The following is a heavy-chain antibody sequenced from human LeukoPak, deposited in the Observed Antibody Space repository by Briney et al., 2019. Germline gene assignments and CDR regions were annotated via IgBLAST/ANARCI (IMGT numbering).Heavy chain of an antibody. Sequence: VASVKVSCKASGYTFTSYGISWVRQAPGQGLEWMGWISAYNGNTNYAQKLQGRVTMTTDTSTSTAYMELRSLRSDDTAVYYCARGRYSSSWYRRRGYFDSWGQGTLVTVSS. V-gene: IGHV1-18*01. J-gene: IGHJ4*02. CDR1: GYTFTSYG. CDR2: ISAYNGNT. CDR3: ARGRYSSSWYRRRGYFDS. D-gene: IGHD6-13*01.